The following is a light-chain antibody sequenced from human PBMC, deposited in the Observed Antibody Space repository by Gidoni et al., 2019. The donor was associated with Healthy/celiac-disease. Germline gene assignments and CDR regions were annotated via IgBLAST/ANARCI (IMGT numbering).Light chain of an antibody. CDR3: SSYTSSSTPVV. CDR1: SSDVGGYNY. J-gene: IGLJ2*01. V-gene: IGLV2-14*01. Sequence: QSGLTQPASVSGSPGQSITISCTGTSSDVGGYNYVSWYQQPPGKAPKLMIYEVSNRPSGVSNRFSGSKSGNTASLTISGLQAEDEADYYCSSYTSSSTPVVFGGGTKLTVL. CDR2: EVS.